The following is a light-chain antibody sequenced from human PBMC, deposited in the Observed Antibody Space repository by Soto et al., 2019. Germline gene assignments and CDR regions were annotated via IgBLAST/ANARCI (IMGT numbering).Light chain of an antibody. J-gene: IGLJ1*01. CDR2: DVT. Sequence: QSALTQPASVSGSPGQSITISCTRTSSDVGGYDYVSWYQQHPGKAPKLMIYDVTNRPSGVSNRFSGYKSGNTASLTISGLPAEDEADYYCISYASINPDVFGTGTKVTVL. CDR1: SSDVGGYDY. CDR3: ISYASINPDV. V-gene: IGLV2-14*01.